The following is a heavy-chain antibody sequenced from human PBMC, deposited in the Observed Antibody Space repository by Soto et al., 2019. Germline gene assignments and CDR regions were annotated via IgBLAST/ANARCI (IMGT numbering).Heavy chain of an antibody. J-gene: IGHJ3*02. Sequence: QVQLQESGPGLVKPSQTLSLTCAVSGGSISGNGYYWNWIRQHPGKGLEWIGYISYSGRTFYSPSLKSRVTASLDTSKNQFSLKLSSVPAADTAIYYCARGSIFGVVLNAFDIWGQGKMVAVSS. CDR3: ARGSIFGVVLNAFDI. CDR2: ISYSGRT. CDR1: GGSISGNGYY. V-gene: IGHV4-31*11. D-gene: IGHD3-3*01.